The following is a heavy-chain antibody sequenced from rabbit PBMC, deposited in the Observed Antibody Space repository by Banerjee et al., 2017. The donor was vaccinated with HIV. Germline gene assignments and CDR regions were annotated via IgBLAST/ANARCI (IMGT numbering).Heavy chain of an antibody. CDR3: ARGGSNDDFGDPPFNL. J-gene: IGHJ4*01. CDR2: IGVGDGST. Sequence: QEQLVESGGGLVQPEGSLTLTCKASGFDFNKVAMCWFRQAPGKGPEWIACIGVGDGSTYYASWVNGRFSISSSTSLNTVTLQMTSLTAADTATYFCARGGSNDDFGDPPFNLWGPGTLVTVS. V-gene: IGHV1S47*01. CDR1: GFDFNKVA. D-gene: IGHD2-1*01.